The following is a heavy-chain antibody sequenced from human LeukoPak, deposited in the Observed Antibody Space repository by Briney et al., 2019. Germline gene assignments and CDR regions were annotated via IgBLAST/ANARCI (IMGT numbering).Heavy chain of an antibody. Sequence: SETLSLTCTVSGDSISSGTFYWGWVRQPPGKGLEWIGSIHYSGNTYYNPSLKSPVTISVDTSKNQFSLNLSSVTAADTAVYYCVGRVGATIWMGMEFWGQGILVTVSS. V-gene: IGHV4-39*01. CDR3: VGRVGATIWMGMEF. CDR2: IHYSGNT. CDR1: GDSISSGTFY. D-gene: IGHD1-26*01. J-gene: IGHJ4*02.